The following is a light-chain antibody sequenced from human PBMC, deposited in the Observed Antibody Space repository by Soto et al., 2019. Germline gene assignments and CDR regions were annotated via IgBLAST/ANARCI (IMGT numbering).Light chain of an antibody. J-gene: IGKJ2*01. CDR1: QSISLS. CDR3: QHYNSYPYT. V-gene: IGKV1-5*03. Sequence: DIQMTQSPSTLSAFVGDRVTITCRASQSISLSLAWYQQKPGKAPNLLIYKASTLESGVPSRFSGSGSGTEFTLTISSLQPDDFATYYCQHYNSYPYTFGQGTKLEIK. CDR2: KAS.